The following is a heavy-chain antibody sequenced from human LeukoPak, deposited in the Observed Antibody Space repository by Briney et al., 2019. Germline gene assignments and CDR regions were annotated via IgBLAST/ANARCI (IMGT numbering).Heavy chain of an antibody. CDR3: AKGLYGSGSYSPIDY. D-gene: IGHD3-10*01. CDR2: ISYDGSNK. V-gene: IGHV3-30*18. CDR1: GFTFSNYG. Sequence: SLRLSCSASGFTFSNYGMHWVRQAPGKGLECLADISYDGSNKYYADSVKGRFTISRDNFRNTLYLQMNSLRAEDTAVYYCAKGLYGSGSYSPIDYWGQGTLVTVSS. J-gene: IGHJ4*02.